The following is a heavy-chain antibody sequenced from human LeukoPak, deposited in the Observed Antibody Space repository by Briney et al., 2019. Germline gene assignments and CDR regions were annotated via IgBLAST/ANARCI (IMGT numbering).Heavy chain of an antibody. CDR1: GFTFGGYG. V-gene: IGHV3-30*03. D-gene: IGHD2-15*01. J-gene: IGHJ6*02. CDR3: ARPLGYCSGTTCYPQDV. CDR2: ISYDGSNK. Sequence: GGSLRLSCAASGFTFGGYGMHWVRQAPGKGLEWVAVISYDGSNKYYADSVKGRFTISRDNSKNTVYLQMNSLRAEDTAVYYCARPLGYCSGTTCYPQDVWGQGTTVTVSS.